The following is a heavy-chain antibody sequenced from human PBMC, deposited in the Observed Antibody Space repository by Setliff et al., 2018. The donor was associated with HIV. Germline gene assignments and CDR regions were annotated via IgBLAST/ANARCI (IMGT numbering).Heavy chain of an antibody. Sequence: ASVNVSCKASADTSTNCLINWVRQATGQGLEWMGWLNPNSGNRGYAQKFQGRVTISRNTSISTAYMELSGLRSEDTAIYYCARGLGNFVADLIGYFDYWGQGTLVTVSS. CDR1: ADTSTNCL. J-gene: IGHJ4*03. CDR3: ARGLGNFVADLIGYFDY. CDR2: LNPNSGNR. V-gene: IGHV1-8*03. D-gene: IGHD3-3*02.